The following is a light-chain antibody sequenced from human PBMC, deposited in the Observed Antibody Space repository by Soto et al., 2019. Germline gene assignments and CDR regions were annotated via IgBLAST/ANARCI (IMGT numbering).Light chain of an antibody. J-gene: IGKJ1*01. V-gene: IGKV1-5*03. CDR1: QSISSW. CDR3: QQYNSYSST. CDR2: KAS. Sequence: DIQMTQSPSTLSASVGDRVTITCRASQSISSWLAWYQQKPGKAPKLLIYKASSLESGVPSRFSGSGSGIEFTLTISSLQPDDFATYYCQQYNSYSSTFGQGTKVEIK.